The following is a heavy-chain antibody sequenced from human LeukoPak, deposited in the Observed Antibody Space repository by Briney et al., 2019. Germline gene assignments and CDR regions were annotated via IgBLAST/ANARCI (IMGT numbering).Heavy chain of an antibody. CDR1: GYSFTSYW. V-gene: IGHV5-10-1*01. CDR3: ARHGGYYGSGSPRLGY. J-gene: IGHJ4*02. D-gene: IGHD3-10*01. Sequence: GESLKISCKRSGYSFTSYWISWVRQMPGKGLEWMGRIDPSDSYTNYSPSFQGHVTISADKSISTAYLQWSSLKASDTAMYYCARHGGYYGSGSPRLGYWGQGTLVTVSS. CDR2: IDPSDSYT.